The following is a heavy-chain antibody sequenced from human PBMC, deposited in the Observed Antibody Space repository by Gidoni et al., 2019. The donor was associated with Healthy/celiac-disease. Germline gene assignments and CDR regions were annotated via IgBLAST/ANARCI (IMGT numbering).Heavy chain of an antibody. V-gene: IGHV1-3*01. D-gene: IGHD3-22*01. J-gene: IGHJ1*01. CDR1: GYTFTSYA. CDR3: ARELGSSGYYYVGEYFQH. Sequence: QVQLVQSGAEVKKPGASVKVSCKASGYTFTSYAMHWVRQAPGQRLEWMGWINAGNGNTKYSQKFQGRVTITRDTSASTAYMELSSLRSEDTAVYYCARELGSSGYYYVGEYFQHWGQGTLVTVSS. CDR2: INAGNGNT.